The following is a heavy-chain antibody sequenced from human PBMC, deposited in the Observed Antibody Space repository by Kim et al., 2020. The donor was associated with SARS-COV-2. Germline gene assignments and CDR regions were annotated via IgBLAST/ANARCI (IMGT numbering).Heavy chain of an antibody. Sequence: GGSLRLSCAASGFTFSSYSMNWVRQAPGKGLEWVSSISSSSSYIYYADSVKGRFTISRDNAKNSLYLQMNSLRAEDTAVYYCARGEVTTSAEFGYWGQGTLVTVSS. J-gene: IGHJ4*02. D-gene: IGHD4-17*01. CDR2: ISSSSSYI. CDR1: GFTFSSYS. V-gene: IGHV3-21*01. CDR3: ARGEVTTSAEFGY.